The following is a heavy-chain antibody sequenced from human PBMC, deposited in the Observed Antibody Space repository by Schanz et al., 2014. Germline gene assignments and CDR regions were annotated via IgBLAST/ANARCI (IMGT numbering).Heavy chain of an antibody. V-gene: IGHV1-46*01. CDR1: GYTFTRYY. Sequence: QVQLVQSGAEVKKPGASVKVSCKASGYTFTRYYIHWVRQAPGQGLEWMGIITPSGGSTNYAQKLQGRVTMTRDTSTSTVYMELRSLRSDDTAVYYCARDRRRYCSTASCLHDNWFDPWGQGTLVIVSS. D-gene: IGHD2-2*01. CDR2: ITPSGGST. CDR3: ARDRRRYCSTASCLHDNWFDP. J-gene: IGHJ5*02.